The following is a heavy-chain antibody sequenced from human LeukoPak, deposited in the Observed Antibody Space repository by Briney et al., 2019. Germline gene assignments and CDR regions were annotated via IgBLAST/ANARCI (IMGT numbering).Heavy chain of an antibody. D-gene: IGHD1-14*01. CDR1: GFTFSSYG. CDR3: ARARSSAARNSAFDI. V-gene: IGHV3-21*01. J-gene: IGHJ3*02. Sequence: PGGSLRLSCAASGFTFSSYGMNWVRQAPGKGLEWVSSISSSSSYIYYADSVKGRFTISRDNAKSSLYLQMNSLRAEDTAVYYCARARSSAARNSAFDIWGQGTMVTVSS. CDR2: ISSSSSYI.